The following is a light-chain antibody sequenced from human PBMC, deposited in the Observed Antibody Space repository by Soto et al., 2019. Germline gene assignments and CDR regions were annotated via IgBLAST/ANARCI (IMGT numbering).Light chain of an antibody. CDR2: AAS. CDR1: QSISSW. J-gene: IGKJ5*01. CDR3: QQTYTTPIT. V-gene: IGKV1-39*01. Sequence: DIQMTQFPSTLSASVGDRVTITCRASQSISSWLAWYQQKSGKAPTLLIYAASSLQSGVPSRFSGGGSGTDFTLTISSLQPEDFATYYCQQTYTTPITFGQGTRLEIK.